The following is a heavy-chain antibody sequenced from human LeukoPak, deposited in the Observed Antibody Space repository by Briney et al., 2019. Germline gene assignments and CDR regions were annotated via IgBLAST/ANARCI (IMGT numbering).Heavy chain of an antibody. J-gene: IGHJ5*02. CDR2: INPSGGST. CDR1: GYTFTSYY. D-gene: IGHD3-10*01. V-gene: IGHV1-46*01. Sequence: ASVKVSCKASGYTFTSYYIHWVRQAPGQGLEWMGIINPSGGSTTYAQKFQGRVTMTRDTSTSTVYMELSSLRSEDTALYYCARGDVYYNTVSNWFDPWGQGTLVIGSS. CDR3: ARGDVYYNTVSNWFDP.